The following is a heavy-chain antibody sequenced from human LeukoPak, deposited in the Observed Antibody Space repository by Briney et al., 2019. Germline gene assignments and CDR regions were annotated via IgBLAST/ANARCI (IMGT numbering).Heavy chain of an antibody. V-gene: IGHV3-23*01. CDR1: GFTFSSYA. CDR3: ASYEEVRGVIQYYYYGMDV. D-gene: IGHD3-10*01. J-gene: IGHJ6*02. CDR2: ISGSGGST. Sequence: GGSLRLSCAASGFTFSSYAMHWVRQAPGKGLEWVSAISGSGGSTYYADSVKGRFTISRDNSKNTLYLQMNSLRAEDTAVYYCASYEEVRGVIQYYYYGMDVWGQGTTVTVSS.